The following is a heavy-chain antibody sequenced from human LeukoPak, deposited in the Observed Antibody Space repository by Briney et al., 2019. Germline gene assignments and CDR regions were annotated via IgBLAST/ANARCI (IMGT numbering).Heavy chain of an antibody. D-gene: IGHD3-22*01. V-gene: IGHV1-8*01. CDR2: LKSNNGHT. CDR1: GYTFTSFD. CDR3: ATAINYYYDSSGRNLPPDY. J-gene: IGHJ4*02. Sequence: ASVKVSCKASGYTFTSFDFNWVRQATGQGLEWMGWLKSNNGHTGYAQKFQGRVTMTEDTSTDTAYMELSSLRSEDTAVYYCATAINYYYDSSGRNLPPDYWGQGTLVTVSS.